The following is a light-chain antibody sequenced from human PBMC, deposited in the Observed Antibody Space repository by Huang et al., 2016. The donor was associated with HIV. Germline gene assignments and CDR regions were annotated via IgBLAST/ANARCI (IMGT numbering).Light chain of an antibody. CDR3: QQSYSNPVYT. Sequence: DIQMTQSPSSLSASVGDRVTITCRASQNIRTFLNWYQQKPGKAPELLIYAGSSLQSGVPSRFGGSGSGTDFTLTISSLQPEDFATYYCQQSYSNPVYTFGQGTKLEIK. J-gene: IGKJ2*01. CDR2: AGS. V-gene: IGKV1-39*01. CDR1: QNIRTF.